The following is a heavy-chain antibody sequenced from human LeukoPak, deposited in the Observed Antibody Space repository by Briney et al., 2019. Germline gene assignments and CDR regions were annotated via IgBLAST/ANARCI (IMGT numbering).Heavy chain of an antibody. CDR2: ISAYNGNT. Sequence: ASVKVSCKASGYTFTSYGISWVRQAPGQGLEWMGWISAYNGNTNYAQKLQGRVTMTTDTSTSTAYMELSSLRSEDTAVYYCAAYHGYSSSWYYFDYWGQGTLVTVSS. V-gene: IGHV1-18*01. CDR3: AAYHGYSSSWYYFDY. CDR1: GYTFTSYG. J-gene: IGHJ4*02. D-gene: IGHD6-13*01.